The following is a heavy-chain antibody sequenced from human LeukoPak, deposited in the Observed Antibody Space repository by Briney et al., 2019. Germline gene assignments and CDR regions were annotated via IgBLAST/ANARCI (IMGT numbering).Heavy chain of an antibody. J-gene: IGHJ4*02. CDR2: ISYDGSNK. CDR3: AKDGYCSGGSCSSHQGGYFDY. V-gene: IGHV3-30*18. D-gene: IGHD2-15*01. Sequence: GGSLRLSCAASGFTFSSYGMHWVRQAPGKGLEWVAVISYDGSNKYYADSVKGRFTISRDNSKNTLYLQMNSLRAEDTAVYYCAKDGYCSGGSCSSHQGGYFDYWGQGTLVTVSS. CDR1: GFTFSSYG.